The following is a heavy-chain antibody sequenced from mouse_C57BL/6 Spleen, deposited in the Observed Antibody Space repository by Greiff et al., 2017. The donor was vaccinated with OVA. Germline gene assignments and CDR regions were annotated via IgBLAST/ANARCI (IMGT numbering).Heavy chain of an antibody. J-gene: IGHJ2*01. V-gene: IGHV1-15*01. CDR3: TRGTGRGDY. Sequence: QVQLQQSGAELVRPGASVTLSCKASGYTFTDYEMHWVKQTPVHGLEWIGAIDPETGGTAYNQKFKGKAILTADKSSSTAYMELRSLTSEDSAVYYCTRGTGRGDYWGQGTTLTVSS. CDR1: GYTFTDYE. CDR2: IDPETGGT. D-gene: IGHD3-3*01.